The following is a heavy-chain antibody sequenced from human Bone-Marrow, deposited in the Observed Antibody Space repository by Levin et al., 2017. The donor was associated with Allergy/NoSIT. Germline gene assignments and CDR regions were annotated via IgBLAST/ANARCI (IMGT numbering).Heavy chain of an antibody. J-gene: IGHJ4*02. V-gene: IGHV3-23*01. CDR2: ISGSGGST. Sequence: LSLTCAASGFPFRSYAMSWVRQAPGKGLEWVSAISGSGGSTFYADSVKGRFTISRDNSKNTLFLQMNSLRAEDTAVYYCAKVPGAMAGTGLFDYWGQGTLVTVSS. D-gene: IGHD6-19*01. CDR1: GFPFRSYA. CDR3: AKVPGAMAGTGLFDY.